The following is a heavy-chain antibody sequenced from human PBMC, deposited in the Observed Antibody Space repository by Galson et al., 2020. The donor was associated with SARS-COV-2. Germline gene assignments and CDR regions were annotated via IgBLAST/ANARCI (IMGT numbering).Heavy chain of an antibody. Sequence: GESLKISCKGSGYSFTSYWIGWVRQMPGKGLEWMGIIYPGDSDTRYSPSFQGQVTISADKSISTAYLQWSSLKASDTAMYYCARVQCSGGSCYSPGRSDWFDPWGQGTRVTVSS. V-gene: IGHV5-51*01. CDR2: IYPGDSDT. CDR1: GYSFTSYW. CDR3: ARVQCSGGSCYSPGRSDWFDP. D-gene: IGHD2-15*01. J-gene: IGHJ5*02.